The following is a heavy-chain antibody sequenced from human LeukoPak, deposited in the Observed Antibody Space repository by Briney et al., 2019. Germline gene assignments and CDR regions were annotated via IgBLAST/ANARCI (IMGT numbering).Heavy chain of an antibody. CDR2: IIPIFGTA. Sequence: GASVKVSCKASGGTFSSYAISWVRQAPGQGLEWMGGIIPIFGTANYAQKFQGRVTITADESTSTAYMELSSLRSEDTAVYYCARSITIFGVVIPPFNYWGQGTLVTVSS. CDR1: GGTFSSYA. D-gene: IGHD3-3*01. V-gene: IGHV1-69*13. CDR3: ARSITIFGVVIPPFNY. J-gene: IGHJ4*02.